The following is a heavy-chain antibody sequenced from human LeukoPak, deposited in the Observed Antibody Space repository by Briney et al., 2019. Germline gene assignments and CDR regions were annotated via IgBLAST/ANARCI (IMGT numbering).Heavy chain of an antibody. CDR3: AREGLDRGYFDY. CDR2: ISSSGSTI. CDR1: GGSISSYY. Sequence: LSLTCTVSGGSISSYYWSWIRQAPGKGLEWISYISSSGSTIYYADSVKGRFTISRDNAKNSLYLQMSSLRAEDTAVYYCAREGLDRGYFDYWGQGSLVTVSS. D-gene: IGHD1-14*01. J-gene: IGHJ4*02. V-gene: IGHV3-11*04.